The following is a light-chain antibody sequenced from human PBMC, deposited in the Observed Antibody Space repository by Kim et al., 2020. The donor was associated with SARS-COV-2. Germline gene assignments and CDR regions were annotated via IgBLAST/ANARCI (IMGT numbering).Light chain of an antibody. CDR3: QSYDSSLSASVV. J-gene: IGLJ2*01. V-gene: IGLV1-40*01. CDR2: GNS. CDR1: RSTNGAGYD. Sequence: VTISYTGARSTNGAGYDVHCYKQLPGTAPKLLNYGNSNRPSGVPDRFSGSKSGTSASLAITELQAEDEADYYCQSYDSSLSASVVFGGGTQLTVL.